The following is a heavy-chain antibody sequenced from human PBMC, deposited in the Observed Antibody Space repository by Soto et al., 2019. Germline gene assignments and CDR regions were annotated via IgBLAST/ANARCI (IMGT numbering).Heavy chain of an antibody. Sequence: EVQLLESGGDLVQPGGSLRLSCAASGFTFSSFAMSWIRQAPGKGLEWVSGISDSGDSTYYADSVKGRFTISRDNSKNTVYLQMNSLRAEETAVYYCAEGFGVYESSALSDYWGQGTLVTVSS. CDR1: GFTFSSFA. D-gene: IGHD3-22*01. V-gene: IGHV3-23*01. CDR2: ISDSGDST. J-gene: IGHJ4*02. CDR3: AEGFGVYESSALSDY.